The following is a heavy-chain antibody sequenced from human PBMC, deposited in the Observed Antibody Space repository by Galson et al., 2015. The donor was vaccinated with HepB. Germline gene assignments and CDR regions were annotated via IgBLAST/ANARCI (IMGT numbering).Heavy chain of an antibody. Sequence: SLRLSCAASAFTFNAYAMHWVRQAPGKGLEWVTAISFDGSNKYYADSVKGRFTISRDNFKNTLYLQMNSLGAEGTAVYYCARGRKLRYFDWLLQDDWYFDLWGRGTLVTVSS. CDR3: ARGRKLRYFDWLLQDDWYFDL. CDR1: AFTFNAYA. V-gene: IGHV3-30*04. J-gene: IGHJ2*01. D-gene: IGHD3-9*01. CDR2: ISFDGSNK.